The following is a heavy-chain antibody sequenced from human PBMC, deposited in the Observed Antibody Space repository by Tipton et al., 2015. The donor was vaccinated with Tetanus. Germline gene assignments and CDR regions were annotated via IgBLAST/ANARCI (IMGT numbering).Heavy chain of an antibody. V-gene: IGHV3-30*18. D-gene: IGHD1-26*01. CDR2: ILSDGSNQ. J-gene: IGHJ6*02. Sequence: SLRLSCAASGFTFSNYWMSWVRQAPGKGLEWVAAILSDGSNQFYVDSVKGRFTISRDDSRRTLYLQMNSLRAEDTAVYYCAKDDGVGATRHHYCGMGVWGQGTTVTVSS. CDR3: AKDDGVGATRHHYCGMGV. CDR1: GFTFSNYW.